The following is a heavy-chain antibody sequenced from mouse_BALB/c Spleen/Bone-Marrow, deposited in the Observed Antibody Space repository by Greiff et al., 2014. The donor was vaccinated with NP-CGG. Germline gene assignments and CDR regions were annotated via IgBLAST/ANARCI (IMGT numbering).Heavy chain of an antibody. D-gene: IGHD1-1*01. V-gene: IGHV14-4*02. CDR2: INPENGDT. J-gene: IGHJ2*01. CDR3: NAHITTVSY. Sequence: VQLQQSGAELVRSGASVKLSCTASGFNFKDYYMHWVKQRPEQGLEWIGWINPENGDTEYVPKFQGKATTTADTSSNTAYLQLSSLTSEDTAVYYCNAHITTVSYWGQGTTLTVSS. CDR1: GFNFKDYY.